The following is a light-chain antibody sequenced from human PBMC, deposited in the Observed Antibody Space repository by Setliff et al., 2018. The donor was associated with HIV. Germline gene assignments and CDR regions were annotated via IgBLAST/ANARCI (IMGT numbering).Light chain of an antibody. V-gene: IGLV2-14*03. J-gene: IGLJ1*01. CDR2: DVS. CDR1: SSDVGGYSF. Sequence: QSITISCTGTSSDVGGYSFVSWYQQHPGKAPKLMIYDVSYRPSGVSDRFSGSKSGNTASLTISGLQAEDEADYYCSSYTSSTPLYVFGTGTKVTVL. CDR3: SSYTSSTPLYV.